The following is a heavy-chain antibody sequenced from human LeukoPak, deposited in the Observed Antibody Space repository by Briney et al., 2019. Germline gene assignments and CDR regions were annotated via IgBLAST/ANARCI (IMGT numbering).Heavy chain of an antibody. Sequence: AGVKVSCKASGYTFTGYYMHWVRPAPGQGVEWMGWVNHNSGGTNYAQTSQSRVTMTRDTSLSTGYMELSTLRSDDTAVYYCARGRGDCSGGSCYWYYVDYWGQGTLVTLS. CDR1: GYTFTGYY. J-gene: IGHJ4*02. V-gene: IGHV1-2*02. CDR3: ARGRGDCSGGSCYWYYVDY. CDR2: VNHNSGGT. D-gene: IGHD2-15*01.